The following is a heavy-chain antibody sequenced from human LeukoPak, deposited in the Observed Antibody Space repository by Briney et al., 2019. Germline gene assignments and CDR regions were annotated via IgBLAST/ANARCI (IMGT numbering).Heavy chain of an antibody. V-gene: IGHV1-18*01. J-gene: IGHJ5*02. CDR3: ARVVPALRNWFDP. CDR1: GYTFTIYG. CDR2: ISAYNGNT. Sequence: GASVSVSCTASGYTFTIYGISWVRQAPGQGLEWMGWISAYNGNTNYAQKLQGRVTMTTDTSTSTAYIELRSLRSDDTAVYYCARVVPALRNWFDPWGQGTLVTVSS. D-gene: IGHD2-2*01.